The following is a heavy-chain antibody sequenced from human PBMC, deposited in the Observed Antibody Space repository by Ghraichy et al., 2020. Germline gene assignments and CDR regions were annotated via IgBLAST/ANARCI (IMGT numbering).Heavy chain of an antibody. Sequence: SETLSLTCAVSGGSISSSNWWSWVRQPPGKGLEWIGEIYHSGSTNYNPSLKSRVTISVDKSKNQFSLKLSSVTAADTAVYYCARCNNWNDGSYYYYGMDVWGQGTTVTVSS. V-gene: IGHV4-4*02. D-gene: IGHD1-1*01. CDR3: ARCNNWNDGSYYYYGMDV. CDR1: GGSISSSNW. CDR2: IYHSGST. J-gene: IGHJ6*02.